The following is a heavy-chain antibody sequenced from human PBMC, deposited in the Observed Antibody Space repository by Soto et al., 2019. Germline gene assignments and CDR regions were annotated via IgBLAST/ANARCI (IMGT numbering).Heavy chain of an antibody. CDR1: GGTLSTNA. CDR2: IIPMFGSP. Sequence: QVQLVQSGAEVKKPGSSVKVSCKASGGTLSTNAISWVRQAPGQGLEWMGAIIPMFGSPKYAQKFQGRVTITADNPTSTRYMEMISLTSADTAVYYCARGGFVAGLYNAMDAWGQGTAVAVSS. D-gene: IGHD2-21*01. V-gene: IGHV1-69*06. J-gene: IGHJ6*02. CDR3: ARGGFVAGLYNAMDA.